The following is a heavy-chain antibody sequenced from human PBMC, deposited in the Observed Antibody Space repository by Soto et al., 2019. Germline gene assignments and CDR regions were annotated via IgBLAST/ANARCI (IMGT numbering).Heavy chain of an antibody. J-gene: IGHJ4*02. V-gene: IGHV3-23*01. CDR3: AKDGSEFWSGYFDY. D-gene: IGHD3-3*01. Sequence: GWSLRLSCAASGFTFSSYAMSWVRQAPGKGLEWVSAISGSGGSTYYADSVKGRFTISRDNSKNTLYLQMNSLRAEDTAVYYCAKDGSEFWSGYFDYWGQGTLVTVSS. CDR1: GFTFSSYA. CDR2: ISGSGGST.